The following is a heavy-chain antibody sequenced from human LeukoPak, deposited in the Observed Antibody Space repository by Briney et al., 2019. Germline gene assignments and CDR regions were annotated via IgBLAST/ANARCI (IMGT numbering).Heavy chain of an antibody. V-gene: IGHV1-46*01. J-gene: IGHJ4*02. CDR2: INPSGGST. D-gene: IGHD4-17*01. Sequence: GASVKVSCKASGYTFTSYYMHWVRQAPGQGLEWMGIINPSGGSTSYAQKLQGRVTMTTDTSTSTAYMELRSLRSDDTAVYYCARGDDGDFPGWGRGTLVTVSS. CDR3: ARGDDGDFPG. CDR1: GYTFTSYY.